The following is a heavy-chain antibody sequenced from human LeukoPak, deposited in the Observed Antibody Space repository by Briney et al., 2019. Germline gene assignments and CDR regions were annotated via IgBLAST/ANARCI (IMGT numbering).Heavy chain of an antibody. CDR1: GFTFSSYD. V-gene: IGHV3-13*01. D-gene: IGHD3-22*01. J-gene: IGHJ4*02. CDR3: ARGTNYYDSSGYLNY. CDR2: IGTAGDT. Sequence: GGSLRLSCAASGFTFSSYDMHWVRQATGKGLEWVSAIGTAGDTYYPGSVKGRFTISRDNSKNTLYLQMNSLRAEDTAVYYCARGTNYYDSSGYLNYWGQGTLVTVSS.